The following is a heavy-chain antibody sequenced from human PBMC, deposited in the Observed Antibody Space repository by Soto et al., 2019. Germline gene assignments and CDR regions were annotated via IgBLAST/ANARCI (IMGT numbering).Heavy chain of an antibody. Sequence: SVKVSCKASGYTFTSYDINWVRQATGQGLEWMGWMNPNSGNTGYAQKFQGRVTMTRNTSISTAYMELSSLRSEDTAVYYCARGGIVVVPAAISHGMDVWGQGTTVTVSS. CDR3: ARGGIVVVPAAISHGMDV. V-gene: IGHV1-8*01. CDR1: GYTFTSYD. D-gene: IGHD2-2*02. J-gene: IGHJ6*02. CDR2: MNPNSGNT.